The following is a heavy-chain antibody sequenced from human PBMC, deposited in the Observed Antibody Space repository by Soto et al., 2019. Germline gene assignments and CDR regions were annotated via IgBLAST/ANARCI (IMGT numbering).Heavy chain of an antibody. J-gene: IGHJ4*02. CDR2: IYHSGNT. Sequence: QVQLQESGPGLVKPSGTLSLTCAVSGGSISSSNWWSGVRQPPGKGLEWIGEIYHSGNTNYNPSLKGRVTMAVDTSRNQFSLKLSSVTAADTAVYYCARRWGEGRVDYWGQGTLVTVSS. CDR3: ARRWGEGRVDY. CDR1: GGSISSSNW. V-gene: IGHV4-4*02. D-gene: IGHD3-10*01.